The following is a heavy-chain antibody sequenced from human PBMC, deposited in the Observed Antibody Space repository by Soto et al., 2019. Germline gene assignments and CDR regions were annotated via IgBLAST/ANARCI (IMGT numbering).Heavy chain of an antibody. J-gene: IGHJ4*02. D-gene: IGHD6-19*01. CDR2: ISWDGGST. V-gene: IGHV3-43*01. CDR1: GFTFDDYT. Sequence: EVQLVESGGVVVQPGGSLRLSCAASGFTFDDYTMHWVRQAPGKGLEWVSLISWDGGSTYYADSVKGRFTISRDNSKNSLYLQMNSLRTEDTALYYCAKDIRWLGEQRGGSIDYWGQGTLVTVSS. CDR3: AKDIRWLGEQRGGSIDY.